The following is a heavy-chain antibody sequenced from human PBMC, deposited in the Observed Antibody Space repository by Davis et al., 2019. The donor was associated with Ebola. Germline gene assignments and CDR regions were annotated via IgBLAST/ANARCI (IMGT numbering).Heavy chain of an antibody. V-gene: IGHV1-2*04. J-gene: IGHJ6*02. CDR3: ARSTGIAVAGTPVGGMDV. D-gene: IGHD6-19*01. CDR1: GYTFTGYY. Sequence: ASVKVSCKASGYTFTGYYMHWVRQAPGQGLEWMGWINPNSGGTNYAQKFQGWVTMTRDTSISTAYMELSRLRSDDTAVYYCARSTGIAVAGTPVGGMDVWGQGTTVTVSS. CDR2: INPNSGGT.